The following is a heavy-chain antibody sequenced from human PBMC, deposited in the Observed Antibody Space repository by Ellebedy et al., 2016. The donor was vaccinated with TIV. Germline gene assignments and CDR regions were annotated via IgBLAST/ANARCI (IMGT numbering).Heavy chain of an antibody. Sequence: AASVKVSCKVSGYTLTELSMHWVRQAPGKGLEWMGGFDPEDGETIYAQKFQGRVTMTRDTSTSTVYMELSSLRSEDTAVYYCARDCGGDCYYYYYYGMGVWGQGTTVTVSS. J-gene: IGHJ6*02. CDR1: GYTLTELS. D-gene: IGHD2-21*02. CDR2: FDPEDGET. V-gene: IGHV1-24*01. CDR3: ARDCGGDCYYYYYYGMGV.